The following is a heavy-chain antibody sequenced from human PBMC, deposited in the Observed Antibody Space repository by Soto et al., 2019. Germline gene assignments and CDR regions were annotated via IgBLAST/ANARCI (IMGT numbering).Heavy chain of an antibody. V-gene: IGHV3-7*03. CDR2: IKQDGSEK. Sequence: PXGWLRRSCAASGCTFSSYWMSGVRQAPGKGLEWVANIKQDGSEKYYVDSVKGRFTISRDNAKNSLYLQMKSLRAEDTAVYYCARDLSSYYFDYWGQGTLVTVYS. CDR1: GCTFSSYW. J-gene: IGHJ4*02. CDR3: ARDLSSYYFDY. D-gene: IGHD6-6*01.